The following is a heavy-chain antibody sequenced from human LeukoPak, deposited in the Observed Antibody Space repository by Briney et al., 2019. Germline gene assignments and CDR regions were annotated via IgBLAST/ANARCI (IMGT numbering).Heavy chain of an antibody. D-gene: IGHD6-19*01. CDR2: IYYSGST. CDR3: ARETAVAGIPVDY. V-gene: IGHV4-31*03. Sequence: SETLSLTCTVSGGSISSGGYYWSWIRQHPGKGLEWIGYIYYSGSTYYNPSLKSRVTISVDTSKNQFSLKLSSVTAADTAVYYCARETAVAGIPVDYWGQGTLVTVSS. CDR1: GGSISSGGYY. J-gene: IGHJ4*02.